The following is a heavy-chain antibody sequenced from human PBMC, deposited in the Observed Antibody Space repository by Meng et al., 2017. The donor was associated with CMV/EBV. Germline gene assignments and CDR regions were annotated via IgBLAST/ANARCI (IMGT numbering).Heavy chain of an antibody. CDR1: GFTFSSYW. Sequence: GESLKISCAASGFTFSSYWMHWVRQAPGKGLVWVSRINSDGSSTSYADSVKGRFTIPRDNAKNTLCLQMNSLRAEDTAVYYCARDRVPTNWNDVYNWFDPWGQGTLVTVSS. J-gene: IGHJ5*02. CDR3: ARDRVPTNWNDVYNWFDP. D-gene: IGHD1-1*01. V-gene: IGHV3-74*01. CDR2: INSDGSST.